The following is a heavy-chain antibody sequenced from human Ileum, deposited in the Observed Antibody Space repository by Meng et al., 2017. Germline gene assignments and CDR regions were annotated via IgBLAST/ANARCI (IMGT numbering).Heavy chain of an antibody. CDR2: IYYRGGA. CDR1: GGSISSHY. CDR3: ARLLDSSDWGWFDP. Sequence: QVQLQESGPGLVNPSQTLSLTCSVSGGSISSHYWTWIRQPPGKGLEYIGYIYYRGGASYNPSLRSRVTMSVDTSKNQFSLNLSSVTAADTAVNYCARLLDSSDWGWFDPWGQGTLVTVSS. J-gene: IGHJ5*02. V-gene: IGHV4-59*08. D-gene: IGHD3-22*01.